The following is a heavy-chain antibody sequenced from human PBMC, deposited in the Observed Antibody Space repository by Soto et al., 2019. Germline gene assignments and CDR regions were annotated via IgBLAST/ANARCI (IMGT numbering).Heavy chain of an antibody. CDR1: GLTLRDSG. J-gene: IGHJ4*02. V-gene: IGHV3-30-3*01. Sequence: PGGSLRLSFAVSGLTLRDSGMHWVRRSPGRRMEWMAFISDDGINDYYGDSEKGRFTINRDNSKNTLSRQMNSLRPEDTAVYYRARGSDSHYNSGTLLDWGQGTRVTVSS. CDR2: ISDDGIND. D-gene: IGHD3-10*01. CDR3: ARGSDSHYNSGTLLD.